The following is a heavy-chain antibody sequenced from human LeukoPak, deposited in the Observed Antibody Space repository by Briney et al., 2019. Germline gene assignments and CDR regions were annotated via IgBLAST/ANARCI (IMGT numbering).Heavy chain of an antibody. CDR1: GFPFCDYT. D-gene: IGHD3-10*01. CDR3: ARDRGPRTGFMVREAYDY. J-gene: IGHJ4*02. V-gene: IGHV3-74*01. Sequence: GGSLRLSCTASGFPFCDYTMSWFRQAPGKGLVWVSRINTDGSITNYADSVKGRFSISRDNAKNTLYLQMSSLRAEDAAVYYCARDRGPRTGFMVREAYDYWGQGTLVTVSS. CDR2: INTDGSIT.